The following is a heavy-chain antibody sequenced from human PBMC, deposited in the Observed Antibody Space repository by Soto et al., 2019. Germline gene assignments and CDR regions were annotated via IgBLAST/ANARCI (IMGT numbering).Heavy chain of an antibody. D-gene: IGHD6-19*01. V-gene: IGHV3-15*07. CDR2: IKSKTDGGTT. CDR3: TSEVDSSGWYSYFYYGMDV. CDR1: GFTFSIVW. J-gene: IGHJ6*02. Sequence: PGGSLRLSCAASGFTFSIVWMNWVRQAPGKGLEWVGRIKSKTDGGTTDYAAPVKGRFTISTDDSKNTLYLQMNSLKTEDTAVYYCTSEVDSSGWYSYFYYGMDVWGQGTTVTVSS.